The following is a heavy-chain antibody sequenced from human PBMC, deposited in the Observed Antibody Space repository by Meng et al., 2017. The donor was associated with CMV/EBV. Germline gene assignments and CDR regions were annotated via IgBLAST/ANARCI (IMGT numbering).Heavy chain of an antibody. V-gene: IGHV1-2*02. J-gene: IGHJ4*02. CDR3: ARVNYYDSSGYYPDY. Sequence: ASVKVSCKASGYTFTGYYMHWVRQAPGQGLEWMGWINPNSGGTNYAQKFQGRVTMTRDTSISTAYMELSRLRSDDTAVYYRARVNYYDSSGYYPDYWGQGTLVTVSS. CDR2: INPNSGGT. D-gene: IGHD3-22*01. CDR1: GYTFTGYY.